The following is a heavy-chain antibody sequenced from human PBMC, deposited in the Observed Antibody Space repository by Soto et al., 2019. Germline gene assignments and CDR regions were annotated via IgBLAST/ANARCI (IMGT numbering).Heavy chain of an antibody. J-gene: IGHJ4*02. CDR3: ARASIGGPYDSSGSGPDY. CDR1: GFTFSSYS. CDR2: ISSSSSTI. V-gene: IGHV3-48*02. D-gene: IGHD3-22*01. Sequence: GGSLRLSCAASGFTFSSYSMNWVRQAPGKGLEWVSYISSSSSTIYYADSVKGRFTISRDNAKNSLYLQMNSLRDEDTAVYYCARASIGGPYDSSGSGPDYWGQGTLVTVSS.